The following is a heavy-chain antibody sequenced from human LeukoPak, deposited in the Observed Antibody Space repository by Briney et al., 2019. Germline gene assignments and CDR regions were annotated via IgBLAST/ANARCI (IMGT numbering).Heavy chain of an antibody. CDR2: IYYSGST. V-gene: IGHV4-39*01. Sequence: SETLSLTCSVSGGSISSSSYYWAWIRQPPGKGLEWIVNIYYSGSTYFNPSLKSRVTISKDTSKNQFSLKLTSVTAADTAVYYGARLVPPGWFDPWGQGTLVTVSS. CDR1: GGSISSSSYY. CDR3: ARLVPPGWFDP. J-gene: IGHJ5*02.